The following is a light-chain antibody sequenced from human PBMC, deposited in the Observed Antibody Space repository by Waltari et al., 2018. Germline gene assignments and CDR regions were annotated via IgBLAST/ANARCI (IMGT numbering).Light chain of an antibody. Sequence: QSALTQPAFVSGSPGKSTTIFCIGINSDVGGYNYVSWYQQRPGKAPKLMIYDVTKRPSGVSNRFSGSKSGNTASLTISGLQAEDEADYYCNSYRNINTYVFGTGTKVTVL. CDR3: NSYRNINTYV. J-gene: IGLJ1*01. CDR1: NSDVGGYNY. CDR2: DVT. V-gene: IGLV2-14*03.